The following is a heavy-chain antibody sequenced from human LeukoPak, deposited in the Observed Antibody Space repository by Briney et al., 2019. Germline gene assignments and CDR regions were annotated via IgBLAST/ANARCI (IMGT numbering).Heavy chain of an antibody. CDR3: ARTTQKRYDSSGYYYLGYFDY. CDR2: ISAYNGNT. Sequence: ASVKVSCTASGYTFTSYGISWVRQAPGQGLEWMGWISAYNGNTNYAQKLQGRVTMITDTSTSTAYMELRSLRSDDTAVYYCARTTQKRYDSSGYYYLGYFDYWGQGTLVTVSS. V-gene: IGHV1-18*01. CDR1: GYTFTSYG. D-gene: IGHD3-22*01. J-gene: IGHJ4*02.